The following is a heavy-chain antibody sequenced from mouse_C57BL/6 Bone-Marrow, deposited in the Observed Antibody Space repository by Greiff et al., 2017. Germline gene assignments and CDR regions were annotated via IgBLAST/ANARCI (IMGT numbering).Heavy chain of an antibody. Sequence: EVKLMESGGGLVQPGGSMKLSCVASGFTFSNYWMNWVRQSPEKGLEWVAQIRLKSDNYATHYAESVKGRFTISRDDSKSSVYLQMNNLRAEDTGIYYCTGSSFITTVVATDYWGQGTTLTVSS. J-gene: IGHJ2*01. CDR1: GFTFSNYW. CDR2: IRLKSDNYAT. V-gene: IGHV6-3*01. CDR3: TGSSFITTVVATDY. D-gene: IGHD1-1*01.